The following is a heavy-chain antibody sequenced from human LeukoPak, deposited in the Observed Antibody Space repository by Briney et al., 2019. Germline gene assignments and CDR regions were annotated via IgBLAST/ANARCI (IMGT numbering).Heavy chain of an antibody. J-gene: IGHJ4*02. CDR2: VRYDGSEM. CDR3: AREKTTGPYYFDY. V-gene: IGHV3-7*03. Sequence: GGSLRLSCEASGFIFSNYWMSWVRQTPGKGLEWVANVRYDGSEMHYVDSVKGRFTISRDNAKNSVSLQMNSLRAEDTAVYFCAREKTTGPYYFDYWGQGILVTVSS. CDR1: GFIFSNYW. D-gene: IGHD1-1*01.